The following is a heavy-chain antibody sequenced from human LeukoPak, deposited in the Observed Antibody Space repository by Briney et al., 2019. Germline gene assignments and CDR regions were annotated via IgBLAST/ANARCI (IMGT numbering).Heavy chain of an antibody. V-gene: IGHV4-30-2*01. Sequence: PSETLSLTCTVSGGSISSGGYYWSWIRQPPGRGLEWIGYIYHSGSTYYNPSLKSRVTISVDRSKNQFSLKLSSVTAADTAVYYCARLTPEDGLKEDIVVVPAAILGKNWFDPWGQGTLVTVSS. CDR1: GGSISSGGYY. CDR3: ARLTPEDGLKEDIVVVPAAILGKNWFDP. D-gene: IGHD2-2*02. CDR2: IYHSGST. J-gene: IGHJ5*02.